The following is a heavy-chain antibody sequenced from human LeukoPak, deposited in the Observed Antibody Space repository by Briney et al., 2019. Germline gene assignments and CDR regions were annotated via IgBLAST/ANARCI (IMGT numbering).Heavy chain of an antibody. CDR2: TYYRSKWYN. D-gene: IGHD3-22*01. J-gene: IGHJ5*02. CDR1: GDSVSSNSAA. V-gene: IGHV6-1*01. Sequence: SQTLSLTCAISGDSVSSNSAAWNWIRQSPSRGLEWLGRTYYRSKWYNDYAVSVKSRITINPDTSKNQFSLQLNSVTPEDTAVYSWAKEGRLDYYDGSGYYSNWFDPWGQGTLVTVSS. CDR3: AKEGRLDYYDGSGYYSNWFDP.